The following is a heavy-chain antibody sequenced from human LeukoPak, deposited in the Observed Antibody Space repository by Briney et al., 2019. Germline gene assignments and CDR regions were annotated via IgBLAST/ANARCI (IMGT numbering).Heavy chain of an antibody. CDR1: GFTFSSYG. J-gene: IGHJ4*02. CDR2: IRYDGSNK. D-gene: IGHD1-26*01. CDR3: AKGLRKLIVGSTEYYFDY. V-gene: IGHV3-30*02. Sequence: GGSLRLSCAASGFTFSSYGMHWVRQAPGKGLEWVAFIRYDGSNKYYADSVKGRFTISRDNSKNTLYLQMNSLRAEDTAVYYCAKGLRKLIVGSTEYYFDYWGQGTLVTVSS.